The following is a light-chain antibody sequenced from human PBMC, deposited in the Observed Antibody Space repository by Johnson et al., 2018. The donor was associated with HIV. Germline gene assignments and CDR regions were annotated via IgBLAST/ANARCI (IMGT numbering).Light chain of an antibody. CDR3: GTWDNSLNVYV. V-gene: IGLV1-51*02. CDR2: ENN. Sequence: QSVLTQPPSVSAAPGQKVTISCSGSSSNIGNNYVSWYQQLPGTAPKLLIYENNKRPSGIPDRFSGSKSGTSATLGITGLQTGDEADYYCGTWDNSLNVYVF. J-gene: IGLJ1*01. CDR1: SSNIGNNY.